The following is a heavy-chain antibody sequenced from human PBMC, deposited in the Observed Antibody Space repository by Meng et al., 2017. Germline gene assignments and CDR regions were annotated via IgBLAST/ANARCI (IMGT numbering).Heavy chain of an antibody. V-gene: IGHV4-34*01. CDR1: GGSFRGYY. D-gene: IGHD4-17*01. J-gene: IGHJ4*02. CDR2: INHSGST. Sequence: QVKRQQGGPGLLKPSQTLSLTCAVYGGSFRGYYGSWIRQLPGKGLEWIGEINHSGSTNYNPSLKSRVTMSLDTSKNQFSLRLSSVTAADTAVYYCARSHSVTIVAFDYWGQGTLVTVSS. CDR3: ARSHSVTIVAFDY.